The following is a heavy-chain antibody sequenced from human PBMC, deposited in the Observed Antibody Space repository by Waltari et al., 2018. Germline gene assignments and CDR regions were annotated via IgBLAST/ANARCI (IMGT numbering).Heavy chain of an antibody. Sequence: QVQLQESGPGLVKPSQTLSLTCTVSGGSISSGSYYWSWIRQPAGKGLEWIGRIYTRGRTNYHHSLKSRVTLAVDASKNQFALKLSFGTAADTAVYYCARGRKTGTEDYGGQGTLVTVSS. CDR1: GGSISSGSYY. CDR3: ARGRKTGTEDY. D-gene: IGHD3-10*01. J-gene: IGHJ4*02. CDR2: IYTRGRT. V-gene: IGHV4-61*02.